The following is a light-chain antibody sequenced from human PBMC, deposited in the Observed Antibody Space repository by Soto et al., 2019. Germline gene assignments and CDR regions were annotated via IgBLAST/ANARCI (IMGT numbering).Light chain of an antibody. CDR2: STG. CDR1: TGAVTSDYY. V-gene: IGLV7-43*01. Sequence: QAVVTQAPSLTVSPGGKVTLTCASSTGAVTSDYYPTWLQQKPGQPPRALIYSTGTKHSWTPARFSGSLLGGRAALTLSGVQPEYEADYYCLLFYGGAQLWMFGGGTKLTVL. J-gene: IGLJ3*02. CDR3: LLFYGGAQLWM.